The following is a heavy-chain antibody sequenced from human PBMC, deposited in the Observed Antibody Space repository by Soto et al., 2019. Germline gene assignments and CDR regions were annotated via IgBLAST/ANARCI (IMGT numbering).Heavy chain of an antibody. D-gene: IGHD1-26*01. V-gene: IGHV3-30*05. CDR3: ARDRDGGTYTYFDN. CDR1: GFIFSAFG. Sequence: QVQLVESGGGVVQPGRSLRLSCAASGFIFSAFGIHWVRQAPGKGLEWVAFLSHDGSNKYYADSVRGRFSISRDNSKNTVYLQMNSLRADGTAVYYCARDRDGGTYTYFDNWGQGTRVTVSS. J-gene: IGHJ4*02. CDR2: LSHDGSNK.